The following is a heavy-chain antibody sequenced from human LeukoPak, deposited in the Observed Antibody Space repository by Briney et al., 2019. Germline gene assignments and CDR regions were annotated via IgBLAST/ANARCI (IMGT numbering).Heavy chain of an antibody. J-gene: IGHJ3*02. V-gene: IGHV3-30*02. CDR2: IRYDGSNK. CDR1: GFTFSSYG. D-gene: IGHD3-10*01. Sequence: GGSLRLSCAASGFTFSSYGMHRVRQAPGKGLEWVAFIRYDGSNKYYADSVKGRFTISRDNSKNTLYLQMNSLRAEDTAVYYCSVGSGSYYNDDAFDIWGQGTMVTVSS. CDR3: SVGSGSYYNDDAFDI.